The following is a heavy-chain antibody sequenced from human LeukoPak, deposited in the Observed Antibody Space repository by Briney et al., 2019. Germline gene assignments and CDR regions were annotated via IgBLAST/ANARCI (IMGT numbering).Heavy chain of an antibody. CDR1: GYTFNSYD. CDR3: ARDQVIYSSGWYGYWFDP. CDR2: MNPNTGNT. Sequence: GASVKVSCKASGYTFNSYDINWVRQATGQGLEWMGWMNPNTGNTGYGERFQGRVTMTRDNSISTAYMELNSLTSEDTAVYYCARDQVIYSSGWYGYWFDPWGQGTLVTVSS. V-gene: IGHV1-8*01. D-gene: IGHD6-19*01. J-gene: IGHJ5*02.